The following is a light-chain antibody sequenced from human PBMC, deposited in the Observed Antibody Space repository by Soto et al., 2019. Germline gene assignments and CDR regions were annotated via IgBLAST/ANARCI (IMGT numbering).Light chain of an antibody. CDR2: GAS. CDR3: QQVNSYPIT. V-gene: IGKV3-15*01. CDR1: QSVSSN. Sequence: EIVMTQSPATLSVSPGERATLSCRASQSVSSNLAWYQQKPGQAPRLLIYGASTRATGIPARFSGSGSGTEFTLTISSLQSEDFAIYYCQQVNSYPITFGQGTRLDLK. J-gene: IGKJ5*01.